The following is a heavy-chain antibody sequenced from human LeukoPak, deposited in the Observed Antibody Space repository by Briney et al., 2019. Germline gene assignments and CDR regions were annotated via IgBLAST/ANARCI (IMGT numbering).Heavy chain of an antibody. J-gene: IGHJ6*03. CDR3: ARHLDRSMDV. Sequence: SETLSLTCAVSGYSISSGYYWGWIRQPPGQGLEWIGSIYHSGSTYYNPSLKSRVTISVDTSKNQFSLKLSSVTAADTAVYYCARHLDRSMDVWGKGTTVTVSS. V-gene: IGHV4-38-2*01. CDR1: GYSISSGYY. CDR2: IYHSGST.